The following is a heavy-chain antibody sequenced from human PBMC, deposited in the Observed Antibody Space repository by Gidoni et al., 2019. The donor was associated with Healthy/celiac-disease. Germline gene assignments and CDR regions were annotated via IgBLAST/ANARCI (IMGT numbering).Heavy chain of an antibody. J-gene: IGHJ3*02. CDR1: GGSISSYY. CDR2: IYYSGST. V-gene: IGHV4-59*08. D-gene: IGHD3-10*01. CDR3: ARRFGEGAFDI. Sequence: VQPQGSGPGPVKPSETLSLASTVSGGSISSYYWSWIRQPPGKGLEWIGYIYYSGSTNYNPSLKSRVTISVDTSKNQFSLKLSSVTAADTAVYYCARRFGEGAFDIWGQGTMVTVSS.